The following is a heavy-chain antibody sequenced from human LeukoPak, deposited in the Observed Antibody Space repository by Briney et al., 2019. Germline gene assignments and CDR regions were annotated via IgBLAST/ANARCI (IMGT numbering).Heavy chain of an antibody. J-gene: IGHJ4*02. CDR2: IKEDGSET. Sequence: PGGSLRLSCEASGFIFSNFAMSWVRQVPGKGLECLANIKEDGSETYYADSVKGRFTISRDNPKNLLFLQINSLRVEDTAVYYCARETPRRGETRDGYRWGQGTVVTVSS. V-gene: IGHV3-7*01. CDR3: ARETPRRGETRDGYR. CDR1: GFIFSNFA. D-gene: IGHD5-24*01.